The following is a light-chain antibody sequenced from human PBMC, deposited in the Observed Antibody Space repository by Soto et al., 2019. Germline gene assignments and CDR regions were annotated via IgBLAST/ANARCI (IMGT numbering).Light chain of an antibody. CDR3: QQSYRTPLT. CDR2: AAS. CDR1: QSISSY. Sequence: DIQMTQSPSSLSASVGDRVTITCRASQSISSYLNWYQQKPGKAPKLLIYAASSLQSGVTSRFSGSGSGEGVTRAISSLQHEDCATYDCQQSYRTPLTCGGGTKEEIK. V-gene: IGKV1-39*01. J-gene: IGKJ4*01.